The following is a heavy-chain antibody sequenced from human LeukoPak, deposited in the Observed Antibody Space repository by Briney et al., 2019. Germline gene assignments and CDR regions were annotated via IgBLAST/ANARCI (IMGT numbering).Heavy chain of an antibody. CDR3: ARDFCGGDCYADY. CDR2: IYSGGST. Sequence: PGGSLRLSCAASGFTFSSYSMSWVRQAPGKGLEWVSVIYSGGSTYYADSVKGRFTISRDNSKNTLYLQMNSLRAEDTAVYYCARDFCGGDCYADYWGQGTLVTVSS. D-gene: IGHD2-21*02. V-gene: IGHV3-53*01. J-gene: IGHJ4*02. CDR1: GFTFSSYS.